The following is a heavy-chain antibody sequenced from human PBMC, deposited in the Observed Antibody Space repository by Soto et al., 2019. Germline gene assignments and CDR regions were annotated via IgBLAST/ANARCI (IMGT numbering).Heavy chain of an antibody. V-gene: IGHV4-31*03. CDR1: GDSISSGGYY. CDR3: ARGSTVAALLFDY. Sequence: SETLSVTCTVSGDSISSGGYYWSWIRQHPGKGLEWIGYIYYSGSTYYNPSLKSRVIISVDTSKNQFSLKLSSVTAADTAVYYCARGSTVAALLFDYWGQGTLVTVSS. CDR2: IYYSGST. D-gene: IGHD2-15*01. J-gene: IGHJ4*02.